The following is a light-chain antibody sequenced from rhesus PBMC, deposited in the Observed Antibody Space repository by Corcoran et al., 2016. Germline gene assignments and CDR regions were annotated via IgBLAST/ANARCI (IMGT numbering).Light chain of an antibody. CDR3: PQYYGLPLT. V-gene: IGKV1-32*01. CDR2: YAN. Sequence: DIQMTQSPSSLSASVGDRVTITCRASQGIRSYLNWYQQKPGKAPKPLIYYANGLERGVPSRFSGSGSGTEITLTISSLKPEDIATYYSPQYYGLPLTFGQGTKVGLK. CDR1: QGIRSY. J-gene: IGKJ2*01.